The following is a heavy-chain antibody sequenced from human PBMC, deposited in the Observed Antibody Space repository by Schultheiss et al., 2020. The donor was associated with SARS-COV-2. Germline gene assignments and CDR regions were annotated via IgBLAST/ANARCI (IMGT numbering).Heavy chain of an antibody. D-gene: IGHD2-2*01. Sequence: SETLSLTCTVSGGSISSGGYYWSWIRQHPGKGLEWIGYIYYSGSTYYNPSLKSRVTISVDTSKNQFSLKLSSVTAADTAVYYCARVIRVGIVVVPAASGFDPWGQGTLVTASS. V-gene: IGHV4-31*03. CDR1: GGSISSGGYY. CDR3: ARVIRVGIVVVPAASGFDP. CDR2: IYYSGST. J-gene: IGHJ5*02.